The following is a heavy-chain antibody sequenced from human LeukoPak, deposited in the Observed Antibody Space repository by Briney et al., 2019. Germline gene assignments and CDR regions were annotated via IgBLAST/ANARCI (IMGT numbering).Heavy chain of an antibody. V-gene: IGHV3-23*01. CDR3: ATSGTYYYDSSGYYPEGY. CDR1: GFTFSSYA. D-gene: IGHD3-22*01. J-gene: IGHJ4*02. CDR2: ISGSGGST. Sequence: GGSLRLSCAASGFTFSSYAMSWVRQAPGKGLEWVSAISGSGGSTYYADSVKGRFTISRDNSKNTLYLPMNSLRAEDTAVYYCATSGTYYYDSSGYYPEGYWGQGTLVTVSS.